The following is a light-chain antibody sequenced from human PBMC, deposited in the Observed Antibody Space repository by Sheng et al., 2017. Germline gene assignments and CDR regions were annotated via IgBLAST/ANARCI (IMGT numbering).Light chain of an antibody. Sequence: EVVLTQSPATLSLSPGDRATLSCRASQSVSSYLAWYQQKPGQAPRLLIYDASNRATGISARFSGSGSGTDFTLTISSLEPEDFAVYYCQQRGNWPLTFGGGTKVE. J-gene: IGKJ4*01. CDR2: DAS. CDR3: QQRGNWPLT. CDR1: QSVSSY. V-gene: IGKV3-11*01.